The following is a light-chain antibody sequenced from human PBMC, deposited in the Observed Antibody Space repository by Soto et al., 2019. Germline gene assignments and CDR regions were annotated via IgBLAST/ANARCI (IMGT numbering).Light chain of an antibody. J-gene: IGKJ2*01. Sequence: EIVLTQSPATLSLSPGERATLSCRASQSVSSYLAWYQQKPGQAPRLLIYDASNRATGIPARFSGSGSGTDFTLSISSLEPEDFAVYYCQQRSNWPLYNVGNGTKLEIK. CDR1: QSVSSY. CDR3: QQRSNWPLYN. CDR2: DAS. V-gene: IGKV3-11*01.